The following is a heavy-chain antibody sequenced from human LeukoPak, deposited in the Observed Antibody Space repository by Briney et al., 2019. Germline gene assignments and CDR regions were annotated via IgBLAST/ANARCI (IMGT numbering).Heavy chain of an antibody. CDR1: GGSISSGGYS. J-gene: IGHJ4*02. CDR2: IYHSGST. V-gene: IGHV4-30-2*01. Sequence: SQTLFLTCAVSGGSISSGGYSWSWIRQPPGKGLEWIGYIYHSGSTYYNPSLKSRVTISVDRSKNQFSLKLSSVTAADTAVYYCARADSTKWSVFDYWGQGTLVTVSS. D-gene: IGHD2-8*01. CDR3: ARADSTKWSVFDY.